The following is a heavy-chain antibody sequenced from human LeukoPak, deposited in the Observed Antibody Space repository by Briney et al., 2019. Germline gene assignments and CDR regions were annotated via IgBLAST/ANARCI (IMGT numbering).Heavy chain of an antibody. J-gene: IGHJ4*02. Sequence: SETLPLTCAVYGGSFSGYYWSWIRQPPGKGLEWIGEINHSGSTNYNPSLKSRVTISVDTSKNQFSLKLSSVTAADTAVYYCAIGYSGYDRTDWGQGTLVTVSS. D-gene: IGHD5-12*01. CDR3: AIGYSGYDRTD. CDR2: INHSGST. V-gene: IGHV4-34*01. CDR1: GGSFSGYY.